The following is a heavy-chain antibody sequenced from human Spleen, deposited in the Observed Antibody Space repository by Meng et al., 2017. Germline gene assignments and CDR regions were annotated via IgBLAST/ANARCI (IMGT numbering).Heavy chain of an antibody. J-gene: IGHJ4*02. CDR1: GYSITGSYN. CDR3: ARGAVVTLIFYHAMDF. CDR2: IYQSGST. V-gene: IGHV4-38-2*01. Sequence: SETLSLTCAVSGYSITGSYNWGWIRQSPGKGLEWIGSIYQSGSTYYNPSLKSRVTMSADTSKTQFSLKLTSVTAADTAVYYFARGAVVTLIFYHAMDFWGQGTMVTVSS. D-gene: IGHD3-22*01.